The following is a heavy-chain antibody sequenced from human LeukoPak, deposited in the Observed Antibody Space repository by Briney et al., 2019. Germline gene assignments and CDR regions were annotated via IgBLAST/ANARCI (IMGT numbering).Heavy chain of an antibody. Sequence: GGSLRLSCVGSGFTFSNAWMSWVRQAPGKGLEWLALIKNDGTTDYAAPVRGRFTISRDDSKDTLYLQMNNLKPEDTAVYYCADSPGNFDPWGQGTLVTVSS. V-gene: IGHV3-15*01. CDR2: IKNDGTT. D-gene: IGHD3-10*01. CDR1: GFTFSNAW. CDR3: ADSPGNFDP. J-gene: IGHJ5*02.